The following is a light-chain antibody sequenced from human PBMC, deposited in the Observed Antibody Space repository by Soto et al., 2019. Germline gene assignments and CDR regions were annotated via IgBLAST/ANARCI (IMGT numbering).Light chain of an antibody. CDR2: SNN. CDR1: SSNIGSNY. CDR3: AAWDDSLSGLVV. J-gene: IGLJ2*01. Sequence: QSVLTQPPSASGTPGQRVTISCSGSSSNIGSNYVYWYQQLPGTAPKLLIYSNNQRPSGVPDRFSGSKSGTSASLAISGLRSEDEDDYYCAAWDDSLSGLVVFGGGTKVTVL. V-gene: IGLV1-47*02.